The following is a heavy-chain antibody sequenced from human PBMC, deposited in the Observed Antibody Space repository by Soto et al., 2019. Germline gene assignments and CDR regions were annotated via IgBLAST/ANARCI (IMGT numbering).Heavy chain of an antibody. CDR3: ARDVGYSYGATFDY. CDR1: GGSITSYY. CDR2: TFNRGST. J-gene: IGHJ4*02. D-gene: IGHD5-18*01. V-gene: IGHV4-4*07. Sequence: QVQLQESGPGLVKPSETLSLTCTVSGGSITSYYRNWIRRPAGKGLEWIGRTFNRGSTNYNPSLKSRVTMSLDTSKNQFSLTLTSVTAADTAVYYCARDVGYSYGATFDYWGQGILVTVSS.